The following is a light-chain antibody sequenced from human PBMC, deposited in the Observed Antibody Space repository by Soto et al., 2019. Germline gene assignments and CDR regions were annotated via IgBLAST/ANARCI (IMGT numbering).Light chain of an antibody. V-gene: IGKV4-1*01. CDR2: WAS. J-gene: IGKJ1*01. Sequence: DIVMTQSPDSLAVSLGERATINCKSSQTVLYTSSYLAWYQQKPGQPPKLLIYWASTRESGVPDRFSGSGSGTDFTLTISSLQAEDVAVYYCQQYYTTPVTFGQGTKVEIK. CDR3: QQYYTTPVT. CDR1: QTVLYTSSY.